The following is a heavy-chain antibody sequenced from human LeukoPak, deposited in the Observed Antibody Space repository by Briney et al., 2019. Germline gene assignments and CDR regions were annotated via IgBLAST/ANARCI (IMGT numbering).Heavy chain of an antibody. CDR2: ISGSGGST. CDR1: GFTFSSYA. D-gene: IGHD2-21*01. V-gene: IGHV3-23*01. Sequence: GGSLRLSCSASGFTFSSYAMSWVRQAPGKGLEWVSAISGSGGSTYYADSVKGRFTISRDNSKNALYLQMNSLRAEDTAVYYCAKIRLRSPGDYWGQGTLVTVSS. CDR3: AKIRLRSPGDY. J-gene: IGHJ4*02.